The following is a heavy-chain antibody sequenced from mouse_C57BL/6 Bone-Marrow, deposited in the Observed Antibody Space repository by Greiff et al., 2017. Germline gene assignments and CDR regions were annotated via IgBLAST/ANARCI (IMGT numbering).Heavy chain of an antibody. Sequence: QVQLQQPGAELVKPGASVKMSCKASGYTFTSYWITWVKQRPGQGLEWIGDIYPGSGSTNYNEKFKGKATLTVETSSSTAYMQLSSRTSEDSAVYYWARPYYSNYWYFDVWGTGTTVTVSS. V-gene: IGHV1-55*01. D-gene: IGHD2-5*01. CDR2: IYPGSGST. J-gene: IGHJ1*03. CDR3: ARPYYSNYWYFDV. CDR1: GYTFTSYW.